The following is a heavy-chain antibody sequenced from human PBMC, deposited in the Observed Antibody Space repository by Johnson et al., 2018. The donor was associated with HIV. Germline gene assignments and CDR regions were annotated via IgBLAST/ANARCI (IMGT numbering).Heavy chain of an antibody. D-gene: IGHD3-3*01. Sequence: QVQLVESGGGVVQPGRSLRLPCAASGFNFSNDAIHWVRQAPGKGLEWVAIMSYNASNNYYADSVKGRFTISKDNSRNTLFLHMNSLRADDTAMYYCAAYYDFWSGSYTSGFDIWGQGTMVTVSS. V-gene: IGHV3-30*04. CDR1: GFNFSNDA. J-gene: IGHJ3*02. CDR2: MSYNASNN. CDR3: AAYYDFWSGSYTSGFDI.